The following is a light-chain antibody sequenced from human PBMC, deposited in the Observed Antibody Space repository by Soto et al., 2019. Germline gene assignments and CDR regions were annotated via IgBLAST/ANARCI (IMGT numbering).Light chain of an antibody. Sequence: QSALTQPASVSGSPGQSITISCTGTSSDVGSYNLVSWYEQHPGNAPKVIIYEVNKRPSGVPDRFSGSKSGNTASLTVSGLQTEDEADYYCTSFAGINNFVVFGGGTQLTVL. CDR3: TSFAGINNFVV. V-gene: IGLV2-8*01. J-gene: IGLJ2*01. CDR2: EVN. CDR1: SSDVGSYNL.